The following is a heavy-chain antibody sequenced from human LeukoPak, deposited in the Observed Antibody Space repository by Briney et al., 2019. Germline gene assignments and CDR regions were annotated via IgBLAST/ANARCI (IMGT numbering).Heavy chain of an antibody. V-gene: IGHV4-4*07. D-gene: IGHD5-12*01. J-gene: IGHJ6*03. CDR1: GGSISSYY. CDR3: ARGRYSGYDWLYYYYYYYMDV. Sequence: PSETLSLTCTVSGGSISSYYWSWIRQPAGKGLDWIGRIYTSGSTNYHPSLKSRVTMSVDTSKNQFTLKLSSVTAADTAVYYCARGRYSGYDWLYYYYYYYMDVWGKGTTVTVSS. CDR2: IYTSGST.